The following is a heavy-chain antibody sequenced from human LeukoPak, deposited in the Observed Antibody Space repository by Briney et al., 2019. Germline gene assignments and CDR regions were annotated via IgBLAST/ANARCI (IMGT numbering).Heavy chain of an antibody. CDR1: RYTSTIND. J-gene: IGHJ6*04. V-gene: IGHV1-8*01. CDR3: PILGRIGVLEF. Sequence: GASVKVSCKASRYTSTINDVNWGRQATGQGLEWMGWMNPNSGNTGYAQKFQGRVTMTRNTSISTAYMELSSLRSEDTAVYYCPILGRIGVLEFWGKGTTVTVSS. CDR2: MNPNSGNT. D-gene: IGHD7-27*01.